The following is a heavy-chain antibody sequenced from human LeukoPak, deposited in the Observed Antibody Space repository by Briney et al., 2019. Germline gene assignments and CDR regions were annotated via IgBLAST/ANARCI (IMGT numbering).Heavy chain of an antibody. CDR1: GGSISSGGYY. CDR2: IYYSGST. CDR3: ARQGGSYPNWFDP. D-gene: IGHD1-26*01. J-gene: IGHJ5*02. Sequence: SQTLSLTCTVSGGSISSGGYYWSWIRQHPGKGLEWIGYIYYSGSTYYNPSLKSRVTLSVDTSKNQFSLKLSSVTAADTAVYYCARQGGSYPNWFDPWGQGTLVTVSS. V-gene: IGHV4-31*03.